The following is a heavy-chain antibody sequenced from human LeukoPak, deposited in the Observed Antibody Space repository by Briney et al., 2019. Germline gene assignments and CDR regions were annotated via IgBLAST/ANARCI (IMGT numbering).Heavy chain of an antibody. CDR3: ARDSSGWYGEGDY. V-gene: IGHV1-18*01. D-gene: IGHD6-19*01. CDR1: GYTFTSYG. J-gene: IGHJ4*02. Sequence: ASVTVSCKASGYTFTSYGISWVRQAPGQGLEWMGWISAYNGNTNYAQKLQGRVTMTTDTSTSTACMELRSLRSDDTAVYYCARDSSGWYGEGDYWGQGTLVTVSS. CDR2: ISAYNGNT.